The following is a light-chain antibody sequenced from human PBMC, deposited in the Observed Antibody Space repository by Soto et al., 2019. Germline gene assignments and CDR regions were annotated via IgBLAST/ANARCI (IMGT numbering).Light chain of an antibody. Sequence: QTVVTQEPSFSVSPGGTVTLTCGLNSGSVSTSHYPSWHQQTPGQAPRTLIYNTNTRSSGVPDRFSGSILGNKAALTVTGAQADDESDYFCVLYVGSGIYVFSGGTQLTVL. J-gene: IGLJ2*01. CDR1: SGSVSTSHY. CDR2: NTN. CDR3: VLYVGSGIYV. V-gene: IGLV8-61*01.